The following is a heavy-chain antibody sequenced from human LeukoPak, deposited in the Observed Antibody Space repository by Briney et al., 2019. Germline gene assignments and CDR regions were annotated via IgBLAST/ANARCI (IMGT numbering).Heavy chain of an antibody. V-gene: IGHV3-7*03. D-gene: IGHD6-13*01. CDR3: AKDSGSSWFDY. CDR1: GFTFSSYW. J-gene: IGHJ4*02. Sequence: PGGSLRLSCAASGFTFSSYWMSWVRQAPGKGLEWVANIKQDGSEKYYVDSVKGRFTISRDNAKNSLYLQMNSLRAEDTALYYCAKDSGSSWFDYWGQGTLVTVSS. CDR2: IKQDGSEK.